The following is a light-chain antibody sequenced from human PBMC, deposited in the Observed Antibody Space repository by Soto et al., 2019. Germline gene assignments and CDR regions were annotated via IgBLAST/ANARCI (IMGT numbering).Light chain of an antibody. CDR3: QQYSTYSF. CDR1: QSISSY. J-gene: IGKJ5*01. V-gene: IGKV1-5*03. Sequence: DIQMTQFPSTLSASVGDRVTITCRASQSISSYLNWYQQKPGKAPKLLIYKASSLESGVPSRFSGSGSGTEFTLTISSLQPDDFATYYCQQYSTYSFFGQGTRLEIK. CDR2: KAS.